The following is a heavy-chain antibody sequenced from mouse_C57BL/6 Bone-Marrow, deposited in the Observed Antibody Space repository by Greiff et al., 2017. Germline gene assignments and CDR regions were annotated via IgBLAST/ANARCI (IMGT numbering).Heavy chain of an antibody. D-gene: IGHD2-3*01. V-gene: IGHV1-39*01. CDR1: GYSFTDYN. Sequence: EVKLVESGPELVKPGASVKISCKESGYSFTDYNMNWVKQSNGKSLEWIGVINPNYGTTSYNQKFKGKATLTVDQSSSTAYMQLNSLTSEDSAVYYCARERWLLRVYAMDYWGQGTSVTVSS. CDR2: INPNYGTT. CDR3: ARERWLLRVYAMDY. J-gene: IGHJ4*01.